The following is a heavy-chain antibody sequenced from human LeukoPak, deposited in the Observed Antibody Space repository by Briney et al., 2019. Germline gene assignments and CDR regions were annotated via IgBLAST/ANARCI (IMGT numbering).Heavy chain of an antibody. Sequence: ASVKVSCKASGYTFTGYYMHWVRQAPGQGLEWMGWINPNSGGTNYAQKFQGRVTMTRDTPISTAYMELSRLRSDDTAVYYCARGDILTGYPPFRFDPGAREPWSPSPQ. CDR2: INPNSGGT. V-gene: IGHV1-2*02. CDR3: ARGDILTGYPPFRFDP. D-gene: IGHD3-9*01. CDR1: GYTFTGYY. J-gene: IGHJ5*02.